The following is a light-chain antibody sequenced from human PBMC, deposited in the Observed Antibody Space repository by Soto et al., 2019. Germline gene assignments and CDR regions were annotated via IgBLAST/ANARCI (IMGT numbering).Light chain of an antibody. CDR2: EVT. Sequence: QSALTQPPSASGSPGQSVTISCTGTSSDVGGYNYVSWYQQHPGKAPKLMIYEVTKRPSGVPDRFSDSKSGNTASLTVSGLQAEDEADYYCSSYAGSSNFVFGTGTKVTVL. V-gene: IGLV2-8*01. CDR3: SSYAGSSNFV. J-gene: IGLJ1*01. CDR1: SSDVGGYNY.